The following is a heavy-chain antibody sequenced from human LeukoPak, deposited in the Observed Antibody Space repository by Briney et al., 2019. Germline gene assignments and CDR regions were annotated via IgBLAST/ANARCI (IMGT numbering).Heavy chain of an antibody. J-gene: IGHJ4*02. D-gene: IGHD5-24*01. Sequence: EGSLRLSCAASGFTFSSYAMSWVRQAPGKGLEWVSTISGSGGRTYNADSVKGRFTISRDNSKNTLYLRMNSLRTEDTAVYYCARSRDGYNPLFFDYWGQGTLVTVSS. V-gene: IGHV3-23*01. CDR3: ARSRDGYNPLFFDY. CDR1: GFTFSSYA. CDR2: ISGSGGRT.